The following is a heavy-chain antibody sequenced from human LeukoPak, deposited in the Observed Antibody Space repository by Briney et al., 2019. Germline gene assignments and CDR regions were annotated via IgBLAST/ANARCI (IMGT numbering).Heavy chain of an antibody. D-gene: IGHD3-22*01. V-gene: IGHV1-46*01. CDR2: INPSGDST. Sequence: ASVKVSCTASGYTFTSYYTHWVRQAPGQGLEWMGIINPSGDSTSYAQKFQGRVTMTRDTSTSTVYMELSSLRSEDTAVYYCARGSSGYYSAFDYWGQGTLVIVSS. CDR3: ARGSSGYYSAFDY. J-gene: IGHJ4*02. CDR1: GYTFTSYY.